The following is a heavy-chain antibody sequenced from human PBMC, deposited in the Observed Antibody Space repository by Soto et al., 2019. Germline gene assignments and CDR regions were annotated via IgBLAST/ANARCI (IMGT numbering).Heavy chain of an antibody. J-gene: IGHJ4*02. CDR2: LTSGGGS. V-gene: IGHV3-23*01. CDR3: ARTDKLNAHSSGWANRFDY. D-gene: IGHD6-19*01. CDR1: GFTFSNYI. Sequence: EVQLLESGGGLVQPGGSLRLFCAASGFTFSNYIMTWVRQAPGKGLEWVSTLTSGGGSYYGDTVRGRFTISRDNSKSTLYLQMHSLRADDTAVYYWARTDKLNAHSSGWANRFDYWGQGTLVTVSS.